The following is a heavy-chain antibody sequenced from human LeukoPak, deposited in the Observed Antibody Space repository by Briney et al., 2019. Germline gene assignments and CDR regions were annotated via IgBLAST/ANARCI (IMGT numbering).Heavy chain of an antibody. CDR1: GFPFSSYE. Sequence: PGGSVRLSCAVSGFPFSSYEMNWVRQAPGKGLEWVSLISSSGSTIYYTDSVKGRFTISRDNAKNSLYLQMNSLRAEDTAVYYCARLFSTTHYCGQGSLVTVSS. CDR3: ARLFSTTHY. D-gene: IGHD2-21*01. V-gene: IGHV3-48*03. CDR2: ISSSGSTI. J-gene: IGHJ4*01.